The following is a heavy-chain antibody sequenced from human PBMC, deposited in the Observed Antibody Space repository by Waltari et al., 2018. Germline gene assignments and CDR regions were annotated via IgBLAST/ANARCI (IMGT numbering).Heavy chain of an antibody. V-gene: IGHV1-24*01. D-gene: IGHD5-12*01. J-gene: IGHJ4*02. Sequence: QVQLVQSGAEVKKPGASVKVSCKVSGYTLTDLSVHWVRQAPGKGLEWMGGYDPEDGETVSAQIFQGRFSMTEDTSTDTAYMELSSLRSEDTAVYFCGTDHHRDSGYDIWGQGTLVTVSS. CDR3: GTDHHRDSGYDI. CDR1: GYTLTDLS. CDR2: YDPEDGET.